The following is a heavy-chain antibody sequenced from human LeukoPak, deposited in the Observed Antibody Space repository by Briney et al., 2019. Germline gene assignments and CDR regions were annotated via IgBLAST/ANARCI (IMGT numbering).Heavy chain of an antibody. CDR3: ARGRIRFLEWLLDYFDY. CDR2: ISSSSSTI. CDR1: GFTFSSYS. V-gene: IGHV3-48*01. Sequence: GGSPRLSCAASGFTFSSYSMNWVRQAPGKGLEWVSYISSSSSTIYYADSVKGRFTISRDNAKNSLYLQMNSLRAEDAAVYYCARGRIRFLEWLLDYFDYWGQGTLVTVSS. D-gene: IGHD3-3*01. J-gene: IGHJ4*02.